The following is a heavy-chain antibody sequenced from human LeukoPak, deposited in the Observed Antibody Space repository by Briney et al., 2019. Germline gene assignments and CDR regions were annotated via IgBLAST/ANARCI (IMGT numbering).Heavy chain of an antibody. CDR3: ARDAPRRVGATTDYFDY. CDR1: GYTFTGYY. V-gene: IGHV1-2*02. CDR2: INPNSGGT. Sequence: GASVKVSCKTSGYTFTGYYMHWVRQAPGQGLEWMGWINPNSGGTNYAQKFQGRVTMTSDTSISTAYMELSRLTSDDTAVYYCARDAPRRVGATTDYFDYWGQGTLVTVSS. D-gene: IGHD1-26*01. J-gene: IGHJ4*02.